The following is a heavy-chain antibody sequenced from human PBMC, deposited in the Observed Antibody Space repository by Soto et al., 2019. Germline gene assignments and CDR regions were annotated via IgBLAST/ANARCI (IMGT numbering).Heavy chain of an antibody. CDR1: GGSISQYY. CDR2: VYYSGGT. CDR3: ATMTTVVKSPFDY. J-gene: IGHJ4*02. V-gene: IGHV4-59*03. Sequence: PSETLSLTCAVSGGSISQYYWSWIRQPPGKGLEYIGNVYYSGGTNYSPSLKSRATISVDMSRNQVSLKLNSVTAADTAVYYCATMTTVVKSPFDYWGQGTLVTVSS. D-gene: IGHD4-17*01.